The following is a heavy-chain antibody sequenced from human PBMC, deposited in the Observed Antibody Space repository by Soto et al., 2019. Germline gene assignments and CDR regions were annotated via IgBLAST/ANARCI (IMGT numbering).Heavy chain of an antibody. CDR3: ASRTQATGRVDD. V-gene: IGHV4-39*01. CDR1: GGSLSSSRYY. D-gene: IGHD1-7*01. J-gene: IGHJ4*02. CDR2: IYYSGST. Sequence: SATLSLTCAVSGGSLSSSRYYWGWIRQPPGKGLEWIGSIYYSGSTYYNPSLKSRVTISVDTSKNQFSLKLSSVTAADTAVYYCASRTQATGRVDDWGQGTLVTFSS.